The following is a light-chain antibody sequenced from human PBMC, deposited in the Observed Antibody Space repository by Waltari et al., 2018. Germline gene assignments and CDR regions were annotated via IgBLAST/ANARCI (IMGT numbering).Light chain of an antibody. CDR3: LLYYGGARV. CDR1: TGAVTSGHY. J-gene: IGLJ2*01. Sequence: QTVVTQEPSLTVSPGGTVTLTCASSTGAVTSGHYPNWFQQKPGQAPSALIYSTSNKHPWTPARFSGSLLGDKAALTLSGVQPEDEAEYYCLLYYGGARVFGGGTKLTVL. CDR2: STS. V-gene: IGLV7-43*01.